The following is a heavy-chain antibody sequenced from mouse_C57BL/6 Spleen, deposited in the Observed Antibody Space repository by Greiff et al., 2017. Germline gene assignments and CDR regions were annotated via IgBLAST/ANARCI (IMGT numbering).Heavy chain of an antibody. V-gene: IGHV2-2*01. CDR3: ARGLTTVVANWYFDV. CDR1: GFSLPSYG. CDR2: ICSGGST. J-gene: IGHJ1*03. D-gene: IGHD1-1*01. Sequence: VQGVESGPGLVQPSQSLSIPCTVSGFSLPSYGVHWVSQSPGKGLAWLGVICSGGSTDYTAAFISRLSSSKDTSKSQVSFKMNSLQADDTAIYDCARGLTTVVANWYFDVWGTGTTVTVSS.